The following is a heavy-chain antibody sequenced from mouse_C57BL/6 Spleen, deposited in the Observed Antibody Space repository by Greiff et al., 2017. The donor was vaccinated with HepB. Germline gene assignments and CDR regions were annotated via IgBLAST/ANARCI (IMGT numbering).Heavy chain of an antibody. CDR3: ARDAANWERAFAY. CDR1: GFTFSDFY. Sequence: EVKVVESGGGLVQSGRSLRLSCATSGFTFSDFYMEWVRQAPGKGLEWIAASRNKANDDTTEYSASVKGRFIVSRDTSQSILYLQMNALRAEDTAIYYCARDAANWERAFAYWGQGTLVTVSA. D-gene: IGHD4-1*01. J-gene: IGHJ3*01. CDR2: SRNKANDDTT. V-gene: IGHV7-1*01.